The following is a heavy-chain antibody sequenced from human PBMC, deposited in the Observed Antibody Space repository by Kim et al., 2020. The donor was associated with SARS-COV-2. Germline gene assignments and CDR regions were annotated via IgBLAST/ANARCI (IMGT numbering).Heavy chain of an antibody. V-gene: IGHV3-7*01. Sequence: GVSLGLAGAASGFTGGAFWLTWVRPAPGKGLEWVANIKQDGSAKYYVDSVKGRFTISRDNAKKSLYVQMNSLRAEDTAVYFCARTRWGAGYFDLWGRGTLVTVSS. CDR2: IKQDGSAK. CDR1: GFTGGAFW. J-gene: IGHJ2*01. D-gene: IGHD3-16*01. CDR3: ARTRWGAGYFDL.